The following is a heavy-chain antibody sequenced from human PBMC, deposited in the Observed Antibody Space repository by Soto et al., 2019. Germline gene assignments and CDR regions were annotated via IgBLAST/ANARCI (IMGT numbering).Heavy chain of an antibody. CDR3: ARDPRTIFGLD. D-gene: IGHD3-3*01. J-gene: IGHJ4*02. V-gene: IGHV3-53*02. CDR1: GFTVSSNY. CDR2: IYSGGST. Sequence: EVQLLETGGGLIQPGGSLRLSCAASGFTVSSNYMSWVRQAPGKGLEWVSVIYSGGSTYYADSVKGRFTIYRDNSKNTLYLQMISLRAEDTAVYYCARDPRTIFGLDWGQGTLVTVSS.